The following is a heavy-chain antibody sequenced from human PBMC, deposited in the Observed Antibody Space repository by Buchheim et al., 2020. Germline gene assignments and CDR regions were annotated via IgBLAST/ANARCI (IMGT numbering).Heavy chain of an antibody. D-gene: IGHD2-2*01. CDR3: AREGGYCSSTSCYGPTYYYYGMDV. J-gene: IGHJ6*02. V-gene: IGHV1-46*01. CDR1: GYSFTSYY. CDR2: VNPSGGIT. Sequence: QVQLVQSGAEVKKPGASVKVSCKASGYSFTSYYMHWVRQAPGQGLEWMGIVNPSGGITSYAQKFQGRVTMTRDTSTSTVYMELSSLRSEDTAVYYCAREGGYCSSTSCYGPTYYYYGMDVWGQGTT.